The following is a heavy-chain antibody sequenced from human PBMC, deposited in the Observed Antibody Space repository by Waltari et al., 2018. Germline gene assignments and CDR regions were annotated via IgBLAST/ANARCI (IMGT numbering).Heavy chain of an antibody. CDR1: GYIFSNYG. CDR3: ARDDVDSSAFGGF. V-gene: IGHV1-18*01. D-gene: IGHD3-22*01. CDR2: ISGYNGEA. J-gene: IGHJ4*02. Sequence: QLVQSGAEVKKHGASVKVSCKGSGYIFSNYGVTWVRQAPGQGLEWMGWISGYNGEAKYEEKFEGRVTMTRDTSTSTAYMEIRGLTSDDTAVYFCARDDVDSSAFGGFWGQGTQVTVSS.